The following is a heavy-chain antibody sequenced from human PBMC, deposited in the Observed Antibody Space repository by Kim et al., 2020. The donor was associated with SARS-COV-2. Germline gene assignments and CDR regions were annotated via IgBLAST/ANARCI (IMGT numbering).Heavy chain of an antibody. J-gene: IGHJ4*02. V-gene: IGHV3-48*02. D-gene: IGHD6-6*01. CDR3: ARAYSSFYGPFDY. Sequence: YADSVKGRFTISRDNAKNSLYLQMNSLRDEDTAVYYCARAYSSFYGPFDYWGQGTLVTVSS.